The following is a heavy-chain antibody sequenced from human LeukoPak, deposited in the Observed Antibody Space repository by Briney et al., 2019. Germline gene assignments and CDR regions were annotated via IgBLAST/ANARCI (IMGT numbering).Heavy chain of an antibody. CDR3: ARGLGTNQDD. J-gene: IGHJ4*02. Sequence: PSETLSLTCAVSCDSISSGYSWAWIRQPPGTGLEWIGSINHSGSTFYNPSLKSRVTTSVDTSKNQFSLKLTSVTAADTAVYYCARGLGTNQDDWGQGTLVTVSS. CDR1: CDSISSGYS. D-gene: IGHD6-13*01. V-gene: IGHV4-38-2*01. CDR2: INHSGST.